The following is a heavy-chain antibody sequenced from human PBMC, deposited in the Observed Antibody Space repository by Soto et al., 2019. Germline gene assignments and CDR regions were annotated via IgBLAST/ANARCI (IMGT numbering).Heavy chain of an antibody. J-gene: IGHJ4*02. D-gene: IGHD2-8*01. CDR1: GGSISSSSYY. V-gene: IGHV4-39*01. CDR2: VYYSGGT. Sequence: SETLTLICPVSGGSISSSSYYWVWNREPPGKGLEGSGSVYYSGGTYYNPCLRSRVTISVDTYRNQFSLTLGSVCAAGAPVYYCARLDGIPNYSAYWGKGTLVPVSP. CDR3: ARLDGIPNYSAY.